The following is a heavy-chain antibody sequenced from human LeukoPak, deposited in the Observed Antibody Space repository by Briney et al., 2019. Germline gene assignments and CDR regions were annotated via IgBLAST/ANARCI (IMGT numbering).Heavy chain of an antibody. CDR1: GGSISSSSYY. Sequence: SETLSLTCTVSGGSISSSSYYWGWIRQPPGKGLEWIGSIYYSGSTYYNPSLKSRVTISVDTSKNQFSLKLSSVTAADTAVYYCAREPTYYYDSSGYYSAFDIWGQGTMVTVSS. D-gene: IGHD3-22*01. J-gene: IGHJ3*02. CDR3: AREPTYYYDSSGYYSAFDI. CDR2: IYYSGST. V-gene: IGHV4-39*01.